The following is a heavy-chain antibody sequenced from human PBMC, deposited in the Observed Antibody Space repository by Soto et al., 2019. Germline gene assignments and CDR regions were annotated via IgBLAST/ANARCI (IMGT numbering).Heavy chain of an antibody. V-gene: IGHV3-23*01. CDR1: GFSFSSYG. CDR2: ISGSGGST. D-gene: IGHD3-10*01. Sequence: GGSLRLSCAASGFSFSSYGMSWVRQAPGKGLEWVSAISGSGGSTYYADSVKGRFTISRDNSKNTLYLQMNILRAEDTAVYYCAKARGLDGSGSYYNVVYWGQGTPVTVSS. J-gene: IGHJ4*02. CDR3: AKARGLDGSGSYYNVVY.